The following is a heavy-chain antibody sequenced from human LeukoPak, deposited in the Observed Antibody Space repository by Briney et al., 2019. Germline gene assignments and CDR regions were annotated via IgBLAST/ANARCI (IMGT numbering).Heavy chain of an antibody. CDR1: GYTFTSYG. CDR3: AREEQDYYDSTRVY. Sequence: SVKVSCKASGYTFTSYGISWVRQAPGQGLEWMGGIIPIFGTANYAQKFQGRVTITADESTSTAYMELSSLRSEDTAVYYCAREEQDYYDSTRVYWGQGTLVTVSS. V-gene: IGHV1-69*13. CDR2: IIPIFGTA. J-gene: IGHJ4*02. D-gene: IGHD3-22*01.